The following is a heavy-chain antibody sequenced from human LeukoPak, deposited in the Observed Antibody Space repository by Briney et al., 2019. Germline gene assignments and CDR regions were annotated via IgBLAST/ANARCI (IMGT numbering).Heavy chain of an antibody. CDR2: INHSGST. D-gene: IGHD1-26*01. V-gene: IGHV4-34*01. CDR1: GVSFSGYY. J-gene: IGHJ4*02. CDR3: AKSGGYGLIDY. Sequence: SETLSLTCAVYGVSFSGYYWSWLRQPPRKGLEWIGEINHSGSTNYNPSLKSRVTISVDTSKNQFSLKLSSVTAADTAVYYCAKSGGYGLIDYWGQGTRVTVSS.